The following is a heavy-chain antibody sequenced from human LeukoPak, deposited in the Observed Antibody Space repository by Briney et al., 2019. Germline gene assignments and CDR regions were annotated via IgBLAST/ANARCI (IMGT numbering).Heavy chain of an antibody. V-gene: IGHV5-51*01. CDR1: GYSFNSHW. CDR2: FYPGDSDT. Sequence: GESLKISCKAAGYSFNSHWIGWVRQMPGRGLEWMGVFYPGDSDTRYSPSFQGQVTISVDKSITTAYLQWSSLKASDTAMYYCARGESCGGGSCSRVFNYWGQGTLVTVCS. J-gene: IGHJ4*02. D-gene: IGHD2-15*01. CDR3: ARGESCGGGSCSRVFNY.